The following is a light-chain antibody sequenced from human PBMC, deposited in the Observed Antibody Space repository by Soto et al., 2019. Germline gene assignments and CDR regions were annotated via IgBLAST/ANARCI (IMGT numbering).Light chain of an antibody. CDR3: CSYTGSYSYV. V-gene: IGLV2-11*01. CDR1: SSDVGGYSY. J-gene: IGLJ1*01. Sequence: QSVLTQPHSVSGSPGQSVTISCTGTSSDVGGYSYVSWYQQHPGKAPELIIYDVTERPSGVPDRFSGSKSGNTASLTISGLQAEDEADCYCCSYTGSYSYVFGIGTKVTVL. CDR2: DVT.